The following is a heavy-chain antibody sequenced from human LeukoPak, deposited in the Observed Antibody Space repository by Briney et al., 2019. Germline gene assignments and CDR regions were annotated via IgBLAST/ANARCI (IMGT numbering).Heavy chain of an antibody. D-gene: IGHD3-10*01. Sequence: PSETLSLTCTVSGGSISSYYWSWIWQPPGKGLEWSGYIYYSGSTNYNPSLKSRVTISVDTSKNQFSLKLSSVTAADTAVYYCARVSYGSGSYVDYWGQGTLVTVSS. CDR3: ARVSYGSGSYVDY. CDR1: GGSISSYY. V-gene: IGHV4-59*01. CDR2: IYYSGST. J-gene: IGHJ4*02.